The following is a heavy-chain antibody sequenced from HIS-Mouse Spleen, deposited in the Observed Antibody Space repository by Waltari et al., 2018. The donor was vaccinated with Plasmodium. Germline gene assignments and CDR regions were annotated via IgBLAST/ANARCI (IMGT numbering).Heavy chain of an antibody. CDR3: ARIPEYSSSSGACAI. CDR2: IDWDYDK. V-gene: IGHV2-70*11. Sequence: LTCTFPGFSLSTSGMCVSCIRHPPVKALEWLARIDWDYDKYYSTSLKTRLTISKDTSKNQVVLTMTNMDPVDTATYYCARIPEYSSSSGACAIWRQGTMVTVSS. D-gene: IGHD6-6*01. CDR1: GFSLSTSGMC. J-gene: IGHJ3*02.